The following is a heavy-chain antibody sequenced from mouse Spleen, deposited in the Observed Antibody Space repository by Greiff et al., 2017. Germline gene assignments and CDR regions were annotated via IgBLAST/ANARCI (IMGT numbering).Heavy chain of an antibody. V-gene: IGHV1-18*01. D-gene: IGHD3-3*01. CDR2: INPNNGGT. J-gene: IGHJ4*01. CDR3: ARRDGYYYAMDY. CDR1: GYTFTDYN. Sequence: VQLKESGPELVKPGASVKIPCKASGYTFTDYNMDWVKQSHGKSLEWIGDINPNNGGTIYNQKFKGKATLTVDKSSSTAYMELRSLTSEDTAVYYCARRDGYYYAMDYWGQGTSVTVSP.